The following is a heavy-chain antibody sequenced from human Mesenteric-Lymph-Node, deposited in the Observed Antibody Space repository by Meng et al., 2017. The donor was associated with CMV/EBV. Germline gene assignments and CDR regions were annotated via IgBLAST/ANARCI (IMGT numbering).Heavy chain of an antibody. V-gene: IGHV3-20*04. CDR2: INWNGSTT. Sequence: GGSLRLSCAASGFSFEDYGMDWVRQAPGKGLEWVAGINWNGSTTTYADSVEGRFTISRDNAKNSLFLQMNSLRVEDTALYYCVRQLRPYGMDVWGQGTTVTVSS. J-gene: IGHJ6*02. CDR1: GFSFEDYG. CDR3: VRQLRPYGMDV. D-gene: IGHD3-3*01.